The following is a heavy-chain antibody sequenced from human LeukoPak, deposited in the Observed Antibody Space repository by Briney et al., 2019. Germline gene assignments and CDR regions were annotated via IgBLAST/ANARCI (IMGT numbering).Heavy chain of an antibody. Sequence: GGSLRLSCAASGFTFRSYAMSWVRQAPGKGLEWVSAISGIGGSTYYADSVKGRFTISRDNSKNTLYLQMNSLRAEDTAVYYCAKTMTTSRVGSWFDPWGQGTLVTVSS. D-gene: IGHD4-17*01. J-gene: IGHJ5*02. CDR3: AKTMTTSRVGSWFDP. V-gene: IGHV3-23*01. CDR2: ISGIGGST. CDR1: GFTFRSYA.